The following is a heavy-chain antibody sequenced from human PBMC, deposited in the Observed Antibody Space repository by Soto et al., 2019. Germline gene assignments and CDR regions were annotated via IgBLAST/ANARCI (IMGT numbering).Heavy chain of an antibody. Sequence: QVQLVQSGAEVKKPGASVKVSCKASGYTFSSYGISWVRQAPGQGLEWMGWITTHNGNTKYAQKLQGRVTMTTDTSTSKAYMEMTSLRSDDTAVYYCARRQKIDCSGTRCYYYGMDVWGQGTTVSVSS. CDR1: GYTFSSYG. V-gene: IGHV1-18*01. D-gene: IGHD2-2*01. CDR3: ARRQKIDCSGTRCYYYGMDV. CDR2: ITTHNGNT. J-gene: IGHJ6*02.